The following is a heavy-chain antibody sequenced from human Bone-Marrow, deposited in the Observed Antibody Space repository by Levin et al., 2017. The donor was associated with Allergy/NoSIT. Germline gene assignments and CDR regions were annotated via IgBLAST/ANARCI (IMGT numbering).Heavy chain of an antibody. CDR2: TRNKVNSYTT. CDR3: ARGELRDAYNYLVD. J-gene: IGHJ4*02. V-gene: IGHV3-72*01. D-gene: IGHD5-24*01. Sequence: PGGSLRLSCAASGFTFSDHYMDWVRQAPGKGLEWVGRTRNKVNSYTTEYAASVKGRFTISRDDSRNSLYLQMNSLEVEDTAAYYCARGELRDAYNYLVDWGQGTLVTVSS. CDR1: GFTFSDHY.